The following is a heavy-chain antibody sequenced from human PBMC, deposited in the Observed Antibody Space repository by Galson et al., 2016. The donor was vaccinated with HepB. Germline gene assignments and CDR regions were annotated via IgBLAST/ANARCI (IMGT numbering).Heavy chain of an antibody. V-gene: IGHV1-69*13. CDR1: GGTFNSLT. J-gene: IGHJ5*02. D-gene: IGHD6-13*01. CDR3: ATGDYSSTWLRRINNYFGP. CDR2: TIPLFDTT. Sequence: SVKVSCKASGGTFNSLTFTWVRQAPGQGLEWMGGTIPLFDTTHSAQKFQDRIKITADESSNTAYMELTSLTSDDTAVYYCATGDYSSTWLRRINNYFGPWGQGTRVAVAS.